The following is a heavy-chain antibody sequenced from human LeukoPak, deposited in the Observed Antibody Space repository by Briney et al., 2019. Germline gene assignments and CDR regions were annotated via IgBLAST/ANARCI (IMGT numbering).Heavy chain of an antibody. V-gene: IGHV4-59*01. CDR1: GDSISSYY. CDR2: IYDSGST. D-gene: IGHD1-1*01. Sequence: SEILSLTCTLSGDSISSYYWSWIRQPPGKGLEWIGYIYDSGSTNYNPSLKSRVTISLDTSKNQFSLKLRSVTAADTALYYCARGNPVATTGTKGGWFDPWGQGTLVTVSS. J-gene: IGHJ5*02. CDR3: ARGNPVATTGTKGGWFDP.